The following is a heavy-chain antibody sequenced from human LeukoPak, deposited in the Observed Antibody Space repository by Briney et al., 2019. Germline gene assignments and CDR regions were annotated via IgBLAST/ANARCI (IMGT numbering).Heavy chain of an antibody. Sequence: GGSLRLSCAASGFTFDDYGMSWVRQAPGKGLEWVSGINWNGGSTGYADSAKGRFTISRDNAKNSLYLQMNSLRAEDTALYYCARAPQWELYPEAPDAFDIWGQGTMVTVSS. J-gene: IGHJ3*02. V-gene: IGHV3-20*04. D-gene: IGHD1-26*01. CDR3: ARAPQWELYPEAPDAFDI. CDR2: INWNGGST. CDR1: GFTFDDYG.